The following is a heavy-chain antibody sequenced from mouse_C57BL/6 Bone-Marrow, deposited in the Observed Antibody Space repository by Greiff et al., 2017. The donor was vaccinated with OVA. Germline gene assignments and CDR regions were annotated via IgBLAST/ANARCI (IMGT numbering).Heavy chain of an antibody. V-gene: IGHV1-42*01. CDR3: ARSENGNYGY. D-gene: IGHD2-1*01. Sequence: VQLQQSGPELVKPGASVKISCKASGYSFTGYYMNWVKQSPEKSLEWIGEINPSTGGTTYNQKFKAKATLTVDKSSSTAYMQHKSLTSEDSAVYYCARSENGNYGYWGQGTTLTVSS. J-gene: IGHJ2*01. CDR2: INPSTGGT. CDR1: GYSFTGYY.